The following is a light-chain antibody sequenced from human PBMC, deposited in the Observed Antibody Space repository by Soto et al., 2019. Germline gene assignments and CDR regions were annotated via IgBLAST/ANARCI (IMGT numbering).Light chain of an antibody. J-gene: IGKJ1*01. CDR3: QQYKNFWT. CDR1: QSVNSN. CDR2: GAS. V-gene: IGKV3-15*01. Sequence: EIVMTQSPATLSVSPGDRATLSCRASQSVNSNLAWYQQKPGQAPRLVIYGASARATGIPARFSGSGSGTEFTLTISSLQSEDFAVYYCQQYKNFWTLGQGTKVEIK.